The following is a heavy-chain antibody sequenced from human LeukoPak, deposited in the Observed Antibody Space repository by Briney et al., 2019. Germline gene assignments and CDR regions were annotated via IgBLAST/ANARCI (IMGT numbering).Heavy chain of an antibody. CDR3: AREVVAALNWFDP. Sequence: KPSETLSLTCAVSGYSISSGYYWGWIRQPPGKGLEWIGSIYHSGSTYYDPSLKSRVTISVDTSKNQFSLKLSSVTAADTAVYYCAREVVAALNWFDPWGQGTLVTVSS. J-gene: IGHJ5*02. CDR1: GYSISSGYY. CDR2: IYHSGST. V-gene: IGHV4-38-2*02. D-gene: IGHD2-15*01.